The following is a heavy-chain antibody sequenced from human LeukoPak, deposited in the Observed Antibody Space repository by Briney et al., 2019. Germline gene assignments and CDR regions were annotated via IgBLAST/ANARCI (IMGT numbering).Heavy chain of an antibody. V-gene: IGHV3-11*01. D-gene: IGHD6-6*01. CDR2: ISSSGSTI. J-gene: IGHJ6*03. CDR1: GFPFGDYS. Sequence: RGSLRLSCAASGFPFGDYSMSCIRQAPGKGLEWYSYISSSGSTIYYAYSVKGRFTISRDNATSSLYLQVSSLRAEDTAVYYCARDRERRAARRNYYYYVDVWGKGTTVTVSS. CDR3: ARDRERRAARRNYYYYVDV.